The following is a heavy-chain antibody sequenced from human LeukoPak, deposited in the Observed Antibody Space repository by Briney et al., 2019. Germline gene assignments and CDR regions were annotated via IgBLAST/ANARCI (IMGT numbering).Heavy chain of an antibody. J-gene: IGHJ4*02. V-gene: IGHV3-21*01. Sequence: GGSLRLSFAASGFTFSSYSRNWVRQAPAKGLEWVSSINSSSNYIHYADSVKGRFTISRDTATNSLFLQMNSLRAEDTAVYFCARDLTDDFWGCYHFDYWGQGILVTVSS. D-gene: IGHD3-3*01. CDR3: ARDLTDDFWGCYHFDY. CDR2: INSSSNYI. CDR1: GFTFSSYS.